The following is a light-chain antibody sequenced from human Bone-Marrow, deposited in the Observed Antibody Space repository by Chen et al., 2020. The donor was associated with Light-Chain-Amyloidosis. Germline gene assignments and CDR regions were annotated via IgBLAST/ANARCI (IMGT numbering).Light chain of an antibody. CDR3: QQYGTSPLT. J-gene: IGKJ4*01. CDR1: QTISSNY. Sequence: EIVLTQSPGTLSSSPGEGANLSCRASQTISSNYLTWYQQKFGQAPRLLIYGSSSRANGIPDRFTGSGSGTDFTLTINRLEPEDFAMYYCQQYGTSPLTFGGGTKVEIK. CDR2: GSS. V-gene: IGKV3-20*01.